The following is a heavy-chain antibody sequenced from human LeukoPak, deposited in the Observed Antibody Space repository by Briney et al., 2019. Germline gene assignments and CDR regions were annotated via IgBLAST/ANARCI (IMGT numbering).Heavy chain of an antibody. V-gene: IGHV3-11*01. CDR3: AKDPQLGAFVMRVPLFDY. CDR2: ISSSGSTI. Sequence: KPGESLRLSCAASGFTFSDYYMSWIRQAPGKGLEWVSYISSSGSTIYYADSVKGRFTISRDNSKNTLYLQMNSLRAGDTAVYYCAKDPQLGAFVMRVPLFDYWGQGTLVTVSS. D-gene: IGHD3-3*02. CDR1: GFTFSDYY. J-gene: IGHJ4*02.